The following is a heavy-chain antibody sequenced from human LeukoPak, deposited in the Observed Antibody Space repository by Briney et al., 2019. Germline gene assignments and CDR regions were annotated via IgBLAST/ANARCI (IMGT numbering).Heavy chain of an antibody. D-gene: IGHD5-18*01. CDR1: GDSLSSNSVA. CDR3: ARERGGNNYGYVFDY. V-gene: IGHV6-1*01. CDR2: IYYSSKWYN. Sequence: SQTLSLTCALSGDSLSSNSVAWGWLRQSPSRGLEWLGRIYYSSKWYNDYAVSVESRITINPDTTKNRFSLQLNSVTPEDTAVYYCARERGGNNYGYVFDYWGQGTLVTVSS. J-gene: IGHJ4*02.